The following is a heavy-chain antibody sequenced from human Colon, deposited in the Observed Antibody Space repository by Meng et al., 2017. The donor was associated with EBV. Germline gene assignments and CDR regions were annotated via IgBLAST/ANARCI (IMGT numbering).Heavy chain of an antibody. CDR2: IHSSGST. J-gene: IGHJ5*02. D-gene: IGHD3-10*01. V-gene: IGHV4-31*03. CDR3: ARASYGSGSPLGESWFDP. CDR1: GGSISSGGYY. Sequence: QAPLQVSGPGLVKPSRPLSLTCTVSGGSISSGGYYWSWIRQHPGKGLEWIGYIHSSGSTYYNPSLRSRLTISVDTSKNQFSLKLSSVTAADTAVYYCARASYGSGSPLGESWFDPWGQGTLVTVSS.